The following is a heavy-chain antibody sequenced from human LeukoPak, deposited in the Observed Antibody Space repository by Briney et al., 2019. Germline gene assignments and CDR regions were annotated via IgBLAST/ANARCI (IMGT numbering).Heavy chain of an antibody. CDR3: ARDQGVHCSGGSCTAFDI. Sequence: GRSLRLSCAASGFPFDEHAMHWVRQGPGKGLEWVSGISYSSETIGYVDSVKGRFTISRDNVRKSLYLQMNSLRAEDTAVYYCARDQGVHCSGGSCTAFDIWGQGTMVTVSS. CDR1: GFPFDEHA. V-gene: IGHV3-9*01. J-gene: IGHJ3*02. D-gene: IGHD2-15*01. CDR2: ISYSSETI.